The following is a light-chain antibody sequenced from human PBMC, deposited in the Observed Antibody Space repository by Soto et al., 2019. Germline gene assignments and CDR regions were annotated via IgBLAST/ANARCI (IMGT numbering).Light chain of an antibody. V-gene: IGKV1-5*01. CDR2: DAS. J-gene: IGKJ1*01. Sequence: DIQITQSPSSVSASVGDRVTITCRASQSISAWLAWYQQKPGKAPKLLIYDASNLESGVPSRFSGSGSGTEFTLTISNLQPDDFATYYCQQYENYWTFGQGTKVDIK. CDR3: QQYENYWT. CDR1: QSISAW.